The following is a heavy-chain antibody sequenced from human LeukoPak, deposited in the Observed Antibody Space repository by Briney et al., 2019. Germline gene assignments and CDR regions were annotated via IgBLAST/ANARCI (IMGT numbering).Heavy chain of an antibody. Sequence: ASVRVSXKASGGTFRSYAISWVRQAPGQGLEWMGRIIPIFGTANYAQKFQGRVTITTDESTSTAYMELSSLRSEDTAVYYYARTIRYFDWFHYWGQGTLVTVSS. V-gene: IGHV1-69*05. CDR2: IIPIFGTA. D-gene: IGHD3-9*01. J-gene: IGHJ4*02. CDR3: ARTIRYFDWFHY. CDR1: GGTFRSYA.